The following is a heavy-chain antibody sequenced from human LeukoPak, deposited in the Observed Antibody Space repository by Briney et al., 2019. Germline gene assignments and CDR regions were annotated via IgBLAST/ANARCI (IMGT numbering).Heavy chain of an antibody. Sequence: PGGSLRLSCAASGFTFSSYSMNWVRQALGKGLEWVSSISSSSSIVYYEDSVKGRFTISRDNAKNSLYLQMNSLRAEDTAVYYCARDNPSALNYDFWSGTRSYYYYMDVWGKGTTVTVSS. CDR3: ARDNPSALNYDFWSGTRSYYYYMDV. V-gene: IGHV3-21*01. D-gene: IGHD3-3*01. J-gene: IGHJ6*03. CDR1: GFTFSSYS. CDR2: ISSSSSIV.